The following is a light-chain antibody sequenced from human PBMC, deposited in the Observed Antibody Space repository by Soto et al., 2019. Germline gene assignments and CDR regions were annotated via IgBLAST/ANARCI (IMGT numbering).Light chain of an antibody. V-gene: IGLV1-40*01. CDR3: QSYDGTLTGVI. CDR1: SSNIGAGYD. CDR2: NNH. J-gene: IGLJ2*01. Sequence: QSVLTQPPSVSGAPGQSVTISCTGTSSNIGAGYDIHRYQQPPGTAPKLVIYNNHNRPSGVPDRFSGSKSGTSGSLAITGLQAEDEADYFCQSYDGTLTGVIFGGGTKLTVL.